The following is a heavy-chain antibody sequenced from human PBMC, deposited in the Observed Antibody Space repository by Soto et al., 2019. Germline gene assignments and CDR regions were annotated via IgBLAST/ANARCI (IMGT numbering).Heavy chain of an antibody. CDR1: GGSISSGGYY. V-gene: IGHV4-31*03. CDR2: IYYSGST. D-gene: IGHD2-15*01. J-gene: IGHJ5*02. Sequence: QVQLQESGPGLVKPSQTLSLTCTVSGGSISSGGYYWSWIRQHPGKGLEWIGYIYYSGSTYYNPSLTGRVTISVDTSKNQFSLKLSSVTAADTAVYYCARYCSGGSCYGWFDPWGQGTLVTVSS. CDR3: ARYCSGGSCYGWFDP.